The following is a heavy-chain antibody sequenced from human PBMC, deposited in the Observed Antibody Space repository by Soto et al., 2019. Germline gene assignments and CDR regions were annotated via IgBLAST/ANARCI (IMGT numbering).Heavy chain of an antibody. CDR2: IKSKTDGGTT. D-gene: IGHD3-10*01. CDR3: TTRTPELWFGELPFDP. CDR1: GFTFSNAW. Sequence: GSLRLSCAASGFTFSNAWMSWVRQAPGKGLEWVGRIKSKTDGGTTDYAAPVKGRFTISRDDSKNTLYLQMNSLKTEDTAVYYXTTRTPELWFGELPFDPWGQGTLVTVSS. V-gene: IGHV3-15*01. J-gene: IGHJ5*02.